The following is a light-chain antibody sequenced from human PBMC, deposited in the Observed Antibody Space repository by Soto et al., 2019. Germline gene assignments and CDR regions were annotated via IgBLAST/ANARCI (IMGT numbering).Light chain of an antibody. V-gene: IGLV2-8*01. CDR2: EVN. CDR1: GSDVGAYNY. CDR3: CSYAGRNNYV. Sequence: QSALTQPPSASGSPGQSVTISCTGTGSDVGAYNYVSWYRQYPGKAPKLVIFEVNKRPSGVPDRISGSKSGITASLTVSGLQAEDEADYYCCSYAGRNNYVFGTGTKVTVL. J-gene: IGLJ1*01.